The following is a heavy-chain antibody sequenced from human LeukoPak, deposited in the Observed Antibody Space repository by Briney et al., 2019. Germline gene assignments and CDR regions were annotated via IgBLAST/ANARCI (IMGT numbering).Heavy chain of an antibody. CDR1: GYTFTGYY. CDR2: INPNSGGT. D-gene: IGHD1-26*01. J-gene: IGHJ5*01. V-gene: IGHV1-2*02. Sequence: SVKVSCKASGYTFTGYYMHWVRQAPGQGLEWMGWINPNSGGTNYAQKFQGSVTMTRDTSISTVYMELSRLRSDDTAVYYCARASGSYWWFDSWGQGTLVTVSS. CDR3: ARASGSYWWFDS.